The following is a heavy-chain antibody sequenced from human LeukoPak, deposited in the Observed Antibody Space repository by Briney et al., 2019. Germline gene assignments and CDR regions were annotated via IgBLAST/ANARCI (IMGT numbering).Heavy chain of an antibody. J-gene: IGHJ4*02. D-gene: IGHD4-11*01. Sequence: ASVKVSCKASGYTFTGDYMHWVRQAPGQGLEWMGRINPNSGGTNYAQKFQDRVTMTRDTSISTAYMDLSNLRSDDTAVYYCARQDGYSNYSPFDYWGQGTLVTVSS. CDR1: GYTFTGDY. CDR3: ARQDGYSNYSPFDY. V-gene: IGHV1-2*06. CDR2: INPNSGGT.